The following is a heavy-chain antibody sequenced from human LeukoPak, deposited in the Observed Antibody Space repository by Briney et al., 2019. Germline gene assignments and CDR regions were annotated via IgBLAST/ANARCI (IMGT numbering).Heavy chain of an antibody. D-gene: IGHD2-2*01. V-gene: IGHV3-NL1*01. CDR1: GFTFSTFG. J-gene: IGHJ3*02. CDR2: IYSGGST. Sequence: PGGSVRLSCAASGFTFSTFGMHWVRQAPGKGLEWVSVIYSGGSTYYADSVKGRFTISRDNSKNTLYLQMNSLRAEDTAVYYCARVLDCSSTSCYFEGYAFDIWGQGTMVTVSS. CDR3: ARVLDCSSTSCYFEGYAFDI.